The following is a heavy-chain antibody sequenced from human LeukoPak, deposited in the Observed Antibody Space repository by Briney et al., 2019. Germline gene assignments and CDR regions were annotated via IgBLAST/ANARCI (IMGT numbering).Heavy chain of an antibody. CDR3: ARAAYNAADY. V-gene: IGHV3-48*03. D-gene: IGHD5-24*01. Sequence: GGSLRLSCAASGFTFSSYEMNWVRQAPGKGLEWVSYISSSGSTIYYADSVKGRFTISRDNAENSLYLQMNSLRDEDTAVYYCARAAYNAADYWGQGTLVTVSS. CDR1: GFTFSSYE. J-gene: IGHJ4*02. CDR2: ISSSGSTI.